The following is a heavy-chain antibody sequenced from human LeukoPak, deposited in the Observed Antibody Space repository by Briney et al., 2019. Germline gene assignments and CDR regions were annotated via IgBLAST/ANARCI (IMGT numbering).Heavy chain of an antibody. V-gene: IGHV3-30*04. CDR3: ASASSHRIAAGGDY. J-gene: IGHJ4*02. D-gene: IGHD6-13*01. Sequence: GRSLRLSCAASGFTFSSYAMHWVRQAPGKGLEWVAIISYDGSHKDYADSVKGRFTISRDNAKNTVHLQMNSLRAEDTAVYYCASASSHRIAAGGDYWGQGTLVTVSS. CDR1: GFTFSSYA. CDR2: ISYDGSHK.